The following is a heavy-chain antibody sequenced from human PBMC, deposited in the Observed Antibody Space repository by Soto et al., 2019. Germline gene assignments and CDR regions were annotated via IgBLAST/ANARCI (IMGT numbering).Heavy chain of an antibody. D-gene: IGHD6-13*01. V-gene: IGHV3-7*01. J-gene: IGHJ6*02. CDR2: IKQDGSEK. CDR3: AKARIAAAGPPYYYYGMDV. Sequence: SLRLSCAGSGFTFSNYWMSWVRQAPGKGLEWVANIKQDGSEKYYADSVKGRFTISRDNSKNTLYLQMNSLRAEDTAVYYCAKARIAAAGPPYYYYGMDVWGQGTTVTVSS. CDR1: GFTFSNYW.